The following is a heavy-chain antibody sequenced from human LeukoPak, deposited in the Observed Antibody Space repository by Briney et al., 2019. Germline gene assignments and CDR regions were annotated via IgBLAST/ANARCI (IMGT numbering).Heavy chain of an antibody. Sequence: SETLSLTCAVSGYSISSGYYWGWIRQPPGKGLEWIGNIYHSGSTYYNPSLKSRVTISVDTSKNQFSLKLSPVTAADTAVYYCARQGSSTSSYYYMDVWGKGTTVTVSS. CDR3: ARQGSSTSSYYYMDV. CDR2: IYHSGST. J-gene: IGHJ6*03. D-gene: IGHD2-2*01. V-gene: IGHV4-38-2*01. CDR1: GYSISSGYY.